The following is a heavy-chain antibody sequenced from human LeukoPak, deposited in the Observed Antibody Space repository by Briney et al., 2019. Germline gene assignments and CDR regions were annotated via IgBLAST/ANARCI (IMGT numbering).Heavy chain of an antibody. CDR2: ISAYNGNT. V-gene: IGHV1-18*01. D-gene: IGHD2-2*01. Sequence: VASVKVSCKASGYTFTSYGISWVRQAPGQGLEWMGWISAYNGNTNYAQKLQGRVTMTTDTSTSTAYMELRRLRSDDTAVYYCARDKSSTSFGTYYYYGMDVWGQGTTVTVSS. CDR3: ARDKSSTSFGTYYYYGMDV. J-gene: IGHJ6*02. CDR1: GYTFTSYG.